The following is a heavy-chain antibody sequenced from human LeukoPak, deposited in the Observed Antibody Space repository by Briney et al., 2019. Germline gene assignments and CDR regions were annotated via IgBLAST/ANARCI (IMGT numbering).Heavy chain of an antibody. J-gene: IGHJ5*02. V-gene: IGHV4-59*01. Sequence: SETLSLTCSVSGGSISPYFWSWIRRPPGKGLEWIGYIAYSGSTNYNPSLKSRVTISVDTSKNQFSLRLNSVTTADTAVYYCARDDYRGVTNFDPWGQGTLVTVSS. CDR3: ARDDYRGVTNFDP. CDR2: IAYSGST. CDR1: GGSISPYF. D-gene: IGHD3-10*01.